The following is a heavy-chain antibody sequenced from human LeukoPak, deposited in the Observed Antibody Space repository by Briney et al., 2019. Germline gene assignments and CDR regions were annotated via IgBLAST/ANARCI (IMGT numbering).Heavy chain of an antibody. CDR1: GVTISSYS. D-gene: IGHD1-1*01. J-gene: IGHJ6*03. V-gene: IGHV4-59*01. CDR2: IYDSGSS. CDR3: ATALGIGKIYYYMDV. Sequence: PSETLSLTCTVSGVTISSYSWTWIRQPPGKGLEWIGYIYDSGSSNYSPSLKSRVTISVDTSNNQFSLKLTSVTAADTAVYYCATALGIGKIYYYMDVWGTGTTVTVSS.